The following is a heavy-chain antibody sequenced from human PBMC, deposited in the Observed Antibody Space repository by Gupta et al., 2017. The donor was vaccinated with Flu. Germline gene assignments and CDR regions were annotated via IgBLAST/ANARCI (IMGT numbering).Heavy chain of an antibody. CDR2: INEDGSEK. CDR1: GFSFSRHW. Sequence: KVVESGGGLVQPGGSLRLSCVASGFSFSRHWMSWVRQAPGKGLEWVANINEDGSEKNYVDSVKGRFTISRDNAKKSLSLHMNSLRDEDTAVYYCAGEPSVAEGDSWGLGTLVTVSS. CDR3: AGEPSVAEGDS. D-gene: IGHD6-19*01. V-gene: IGHV3-7*01. J-gene: IGHJ4*02.